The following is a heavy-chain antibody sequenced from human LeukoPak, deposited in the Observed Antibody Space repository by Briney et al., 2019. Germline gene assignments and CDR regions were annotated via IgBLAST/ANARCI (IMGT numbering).Heavy chain of an antibody. V-gene: IGHV3-74*01. Sequence: GGSLRLSCAASGFTFSSYWMHWVRQAPGKGLVWVSRINSDGSSTNYADSVKGRFTISRDNAKNTLHLQMNSLRAEDTAVYYCARGARGSGTASDYWGQGALVTVSS. CDR1: GFTFSSYW. CDR3: ARGARGSGTASDY. J-gene: IGHJ4*02. CDR2: INSDGSST. D-gene: IGHD3-10*01.